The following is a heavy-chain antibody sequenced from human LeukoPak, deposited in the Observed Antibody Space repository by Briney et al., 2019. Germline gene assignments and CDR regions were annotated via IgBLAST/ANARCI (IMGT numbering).Heavy chain of an antibody. CDR2: ISYDGSNK. CDR1: GFTFSGYG. D-gene: IGHD2-21*02. V-gene: IGHV3-30*03. CDR3: TSWGDTTAEYFQR. Sequence: PGRSLRLSCAASGFTFSGYGMHWVRQAPGKGLEWVALISYDGSNKYYADSVKGRFTISRDNAQNSMYLQMNSLRVEDTAVYYCTSWGDTTAEYFQRWGQGTLVTVSS. J-gene: IGHJ1*01.